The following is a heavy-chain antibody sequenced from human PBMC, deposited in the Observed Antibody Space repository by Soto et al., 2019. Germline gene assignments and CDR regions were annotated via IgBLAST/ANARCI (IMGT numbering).Heavy chain of an antibody. CDR2: INPNNGGT. CDR3: ARDFHRSYCSSTSCYGLYYFDY. Sequence: GASVKVSCKASGYTFTGYYMHWVRQAPGQGLEWMGWINPNNGGTNYAQKFQGWVTMTRDTSTSTVYMELSSLRSEDTAVYYCARDFHRSYCSSTSCYGLYYFDYWGQGTLVTVSS. D-gene: IGHD2-2*01. CDR1: GYTFTGYY. V-gene: IGHV1-2*04. J-gene: IGHJ4*02.